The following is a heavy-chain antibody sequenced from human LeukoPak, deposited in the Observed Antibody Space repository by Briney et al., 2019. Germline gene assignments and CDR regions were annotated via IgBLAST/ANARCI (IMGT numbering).Heavy chain of an antibody. J-gene: IGHJ4*02. CDR1: GGTFTSYA. Sequence: SVKVSCKASGGTFTSYATSWVRQAPGQGLEWMGGIIPIFGTANYAQKFQGRVTITADKSTSTAYMELSSLRSEDTAVYYCARYCSGGSCYSYFDYWGQGTLVTVSS. CDR3: ARYCSGGSCYSYFDY. D-gene: IGHD2-15*01. V-gene: IGHV1-69*06. CDR2: IIPIFGTA.